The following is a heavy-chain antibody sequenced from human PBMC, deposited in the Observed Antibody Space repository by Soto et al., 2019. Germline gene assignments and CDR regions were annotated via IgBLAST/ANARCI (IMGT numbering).Heavy chain of an antibody. CDR3: ARDYGSGRRFYGMDV. CDR1: GFAVTGNH. Sequence: EVQLVESGGGLIQPGGSLILSCAVSGFAVTGNHMSWVRQAPGKGLEWVSIIYSGGSIYYADSVKGRFTISRDNSKNTLYLQMNSLKADDTAVYYCARDYGSGRRFYGMDVWGQGTTVTVSS. V-gene: IGHV3-53*01. J-gene: IGHJ6*02. D-gene: IGHD3-10*01. CDR2: IYSGGSI.